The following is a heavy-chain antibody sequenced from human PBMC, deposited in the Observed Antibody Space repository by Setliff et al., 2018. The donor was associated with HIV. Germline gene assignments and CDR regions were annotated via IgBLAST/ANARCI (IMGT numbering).Heavy chain of an antibody. J-gene: IGHJ6*03. CDR3: ARDWRLIRRDLPLDFYYYYMDV. Sequence: ASVKVSCKASGYSFSSYGISWVRQAPGQGLEWMGWISAYNGDTKYAQKLQDRVTMTIDTATRTAYMEVRSLRSDDTAVYYCARDWRLIRRDLPLDFYYYYMDVWGKGTTVTVSS. CDR2: ISAYNGDT. D-gene: IGHD3-22*01. CDR1: GYSFSSYG. V-gene: IGHV1-18*01.